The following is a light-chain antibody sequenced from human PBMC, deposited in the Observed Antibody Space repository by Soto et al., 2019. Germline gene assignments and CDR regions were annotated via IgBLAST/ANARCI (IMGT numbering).Light chain of an antibody. CDR2: GAS. CDR1: QSVNSD. J-gene: IGKJ1*01. V-gene: IGKV3-15*01. Sequence: EIVMTQSASTLSVSAGERATLSCRASQSVNSDLAWYQQKPGQAPRLLIYGASTRATGIPARFSGSGYGTDFNLTISRLEPEDFAVYYCQQYGSSPWTFGQGTKVDIK. CDR3: QQYGSSPWT.